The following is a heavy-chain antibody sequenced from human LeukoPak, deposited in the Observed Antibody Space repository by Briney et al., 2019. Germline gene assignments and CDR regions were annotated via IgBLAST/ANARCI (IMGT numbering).Heavy chain of an antibody. CDR2: IYPNSGGT. CDR3: AIGSAHIVVVIATYYYQDV. J-gene: IGHJ6*03. CDR1: GYTFTGYY. D-gene: IGHD2-21*01. Sequence: ASVKVSCKASGYTFTGYYMNWVRQAPGQGLEWMGWIYPNSGGTNYAQKFQGRVTMTRDTCISIAFMERSRRISDDTAVYSCAIGSAHIVVVIATYYYQDVWGTGITVTVSS. V-gene: IGHV1-2*02.